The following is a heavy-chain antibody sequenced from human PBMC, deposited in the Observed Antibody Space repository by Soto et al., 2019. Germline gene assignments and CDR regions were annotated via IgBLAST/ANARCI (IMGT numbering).Heavy chain of an antibody. CDR1: GGTFSSYA. V-gene: IGHV1-69*13. D-gene: IGHD1-26*01. J-gene: IGHJ4*02. CDR3: ARVGGVRELPHDHFDY. CDR2: IIPIFGTA. Sequence: SVKVSCKASGGTFSSYAISWVRQAPGQGLEWMGGIIPIFGTANYAQKFQGRVTITADESTSTAYMELSSLRSEDTAVYYCARVGGVRELPHDHFDYWGQGTLVTVSS.